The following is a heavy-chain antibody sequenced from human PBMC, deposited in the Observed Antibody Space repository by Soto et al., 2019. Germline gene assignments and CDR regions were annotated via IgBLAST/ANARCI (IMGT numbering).Heavy chain of an antibody. CDR3: ASRDIVVVVAATPPFYMDV. Sequence: PETLSLTGAVHGGPFSVYYCSWIRQPPGKGREWIGEIIHSGSTNYNPSLKSRVTISVDTSKNQFSLKLSSVTAADTAVYYCASRDIVVVVAATPPFYMDVWGKGTTVTVSS. J-gene: IGHJ6*03. CDR2: IIHSGST. CDR1: GGPFSVYY. V-gene: IGHV4-34*12. D-gene: IGHD2-15*01.